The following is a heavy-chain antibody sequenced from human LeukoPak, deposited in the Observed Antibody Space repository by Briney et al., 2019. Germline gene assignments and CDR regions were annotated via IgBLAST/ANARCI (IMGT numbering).Heavy chain of an antibody. J-gene: IGHJ4*02. V-gene: IGHV1-3*04. CDR3: ARNTETAIPLPYYFDY. D-gene: IGHD2-21*02. CDR2: INTGNGNT. Sequence: ASMKVSCKASGYTFTSYAIHWVRQAPGQRLECMGWINTGNGNTKYSQKFQGRVTITRDTSASTAYMDLSSLRSEDTAVYYCARNTETAIPLPYYFDYWGQGTLVTVSS. CDR1: GYTFTSYA.